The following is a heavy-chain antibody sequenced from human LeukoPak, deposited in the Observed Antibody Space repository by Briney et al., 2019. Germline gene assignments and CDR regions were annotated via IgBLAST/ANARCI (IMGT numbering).Heavy chain of an antibody. CDR2: INPNSGGT. D-gene: IGHD2-21*02. V-gene: IGHV1-2*02. CDR3: ARVVVVTAIQAYYYYYMDV. CDR1: GGTFSSYA. J-gene: IGHJ6*03. Sequence: ASVKVSCKASGGTFSSYAISWVRQAPGQGLEWMGWINPNSGGTNYAQKFQGRVTMTRDTSISTAYMELSRLRSDDTAVYYCARVVVVTAIQAYYYYYMDVWGKGTTVTVSS.